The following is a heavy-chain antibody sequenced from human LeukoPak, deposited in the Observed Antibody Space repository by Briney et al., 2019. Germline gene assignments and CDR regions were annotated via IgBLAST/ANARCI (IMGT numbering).Heavy chain of an antibody. CDR3: ARWSCSSTSCYDGYYYGMDV. CDR1: GYTFTGYY. Sequence: ASVKVSCKASGYTFTGYYMHWVRQAPGQGLEWMGWISAYNGNTNYAQKLQGRVTMTTDTSTSTAYMELRSLRSDDTAVYYCARWSCSSTSCYDGYYYGMDVWGQGTTVTVSS. D-gene: IGHD2-2*01. J-gene: IGHJ6*02. V-gene: IGHV1-18*04. CDR2: ISAYNGNT.